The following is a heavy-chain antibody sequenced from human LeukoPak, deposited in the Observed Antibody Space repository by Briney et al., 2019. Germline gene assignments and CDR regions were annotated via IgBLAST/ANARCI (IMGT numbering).Heavy chain of an antibody. CDR1: GFTFSSYA. V-gene: IGHV3-30-3*01. D-gene: IGHD4-17*01. J-gene: IGHJ3*02. CDR3: ARDQGTDYGDHYAFDI. Sequence: PGGSLRLSCAASGFTFSSYAMHWVRQAPGKGLEWVTVISYDGSNKYYADSVKGRFTISRDNSKNTLYLQMNSLRAEDTAVYYCARDQGTDYGDHYAFDIWGQGTMVTVSS. CDR2: ISYDGSNK.